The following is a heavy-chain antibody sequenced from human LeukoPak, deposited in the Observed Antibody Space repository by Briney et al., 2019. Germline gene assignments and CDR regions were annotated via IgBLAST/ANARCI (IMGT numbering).Heavy chain of an antibody. CDR3: AKGLGVPAAILTYYYMDV. CDR1: GFTFSSYA. CDR2: ISGSGGST. D-gene: IGHD2-2*02. V-gene: IGHV3-23*01. Sequence: GGSLRLSCAASGFTFSSYAMSWVRQAPGKGLEWVSAISGSGGSTYYADSVKGRFTISRDNSKNTLYLQMNSLRAEDTAVYYCAKGLGVPAAILTYYYMDVWGKGTTVTVS. J-gene: IGHJ6*03.